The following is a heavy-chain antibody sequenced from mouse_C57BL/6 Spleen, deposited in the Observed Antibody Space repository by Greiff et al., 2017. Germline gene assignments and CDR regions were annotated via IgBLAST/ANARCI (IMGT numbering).Heavy chain of an antibody. J-gene: IGHJ3*01. CDR1: GFSLSTFGMG. Sequence: QVTLKVSGPGILQPSQTLSLTCSFSGFSLSTFGMGVGWIRQPSGKGLEWLAHIWWDNDKYYNPAPKSRLTISKDTSKNQVFLKIANVDTADTATDYCAQIYDYDGGAWFAYWGQGTLVTVSA. D-gene: IGHD2-4*01. CDR2: IWWDNDK. CDR3: AQIYDYDGGAWFAY. V-gene: IGHV8-8*01.